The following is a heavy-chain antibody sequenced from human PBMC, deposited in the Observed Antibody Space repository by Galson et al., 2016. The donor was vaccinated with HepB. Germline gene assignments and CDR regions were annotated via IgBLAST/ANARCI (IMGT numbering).Heavy chain of an antibody. CDR2: VRNDGVTA. J-gene: IGHJ3*01. D-gene: IGHD2-2*02. CDR3: ARGSRAGYKGTFDL. CDR1: GFAFSDYW. Sequence: SLRLSCAASGFAFSDYWMNWVRQTPEKGLVWVARVRNDGVTATYGDFVKGRFTISRDNAENTLYLQMHTLRADDTAVYYCARGSRAGYKGTFDLWGQGTVVTVSS. V-gene: IGHV3-74*01.